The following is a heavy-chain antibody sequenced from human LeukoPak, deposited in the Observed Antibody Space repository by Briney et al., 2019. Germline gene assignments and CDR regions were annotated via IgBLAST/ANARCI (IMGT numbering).Heavy chain of an antibody. V-gene: IGHV3-7*01. D-gene: IGHD4-17*01. CDR3: ARGTVTPPVHLDY. Sequence: PGGSLRLSCAASGFTFSSYWMSWVRQAPGKGLEWVANIKQDGSEKYYVDSVKGRFTISRDNAKNSLYLQMNSLRAEDTAVYYCARGTVTPPVHLDYWGQGTLVTVSS. CDR1: GFTFSSYW. J-gene: IGHJ4*02. CDR2: IKQDGSEK.